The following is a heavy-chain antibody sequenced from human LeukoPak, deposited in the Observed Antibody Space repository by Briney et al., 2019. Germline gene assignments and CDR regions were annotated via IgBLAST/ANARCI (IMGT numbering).Heavy chain of an antibody. J-gene: IGHJ4*02. CDR1: GYSFTSYW. CDR2: IYPGDSDT. V-gene: IGHV5-51*01. CDR3: ARHEWAGSGLYRDDY. Sequence: GESLKISCKGSGYSFTSYWIGWVRQMPGKGLEWMGIIYPGDSDTRYSPSFQGQVTISADKSISTAYLQWSSLKASDTAMYYCARHEWAGSGLYRDDYWGQGTLVSVSS. D-gene: IGHD6-19*01.